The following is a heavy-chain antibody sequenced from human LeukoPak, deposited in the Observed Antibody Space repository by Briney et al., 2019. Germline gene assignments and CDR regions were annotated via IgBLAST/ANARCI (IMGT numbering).Heavy chain of an antibody. CDR2: ISISGGRT. CDR1: GFTFSSHA. D-gene: IGHD3-22*01. V-gene: IGHV3-23*01. Sequence: EPGGSLRLSCAVSGFTFSSHAMSWVRQAPGKGLEWISAISISGGRTYYADSVKGRFSISRDNSKNTVYLQMNSLRAEDTAVYYCARVGDSSGYYGYYYYYYGMDVWGQGTTVTVSS. CDR3: ARVGDSSGYYGYYYYYYGMDV. J-gene: IGHJ6*02.